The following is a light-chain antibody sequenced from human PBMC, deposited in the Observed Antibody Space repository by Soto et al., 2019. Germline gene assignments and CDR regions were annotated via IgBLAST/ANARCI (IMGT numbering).Light chain of an antibody. CDR3: QQYGSSPYT. CDR1: QSVSSNY. CDR2: GAS. Sequence: ENVLTQSPGTLSLSPGERVTLSCRASQSVSSNYLAWYQQKPGQAPRLLIYGASVRATGIPDRFSGSGSGTDFTLTISRLEHEDLSVYYCQQYGSSPYTFGQVNKLEIK. V-gene: IGKV3-20*01. J-gene: IGKJ2*01.